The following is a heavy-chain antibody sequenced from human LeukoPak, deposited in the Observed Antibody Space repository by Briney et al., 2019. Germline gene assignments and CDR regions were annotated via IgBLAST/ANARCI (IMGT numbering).Heavy chain of an antibody. CDR3: ARPTVERYYYMDV. CDR1: SGSISSSSYY. V-gene: IGHV4-39*01. J-gene: IGHJ6*03. D-gene: IGHD5-24*01. CDR2: IYYSGST. Sequence: PSETLSLTCTVSSGSISSSSYYWGWIRLPPGTGLEWIGSIYYSGSTYYNPSLKSRVTISVDTSKNQFSLKLSSVTAADTAVYYCARPTVERYYYMDVWGKGTTVTVSS.